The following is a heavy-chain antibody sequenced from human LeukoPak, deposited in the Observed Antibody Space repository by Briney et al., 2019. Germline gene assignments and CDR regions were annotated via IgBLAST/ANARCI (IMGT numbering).Heavy chain of an antibody. V-gene: IGHV4-59*04. CDR2: IYYSGST. CDR1: GGSISSYY. Sequence: SETLSLTCTVSGGSISSYYWSWIRQPPGKGLEWIGYIYYSGSTYYNPSLKSRVTISVDTSKNQFSLKLSSVTAADTAVYYCARLKFMTTVVTPLRWGQGTLVTVSS. D-gene: IGHD4-17*01. J-gene: IGHJ4*02. CDR3: ARLKFMTTVVTPLR.